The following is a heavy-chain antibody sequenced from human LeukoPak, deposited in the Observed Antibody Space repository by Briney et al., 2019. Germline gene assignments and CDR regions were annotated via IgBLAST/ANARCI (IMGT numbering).Heavy chain of an antibody. J-gene: IGHJ4*02. CDR2: IGGSGGGI. CDR3: AKYRGFGDSYDS. V-gene: IGHV3-23*01. CDR1: RFTFSSYA. D-gene: IGHD3-10*01. Sequence: GGSLRLSCAASRFTFSSYAMSWVRQAPGMRLEWVSTIGGSGGGIYYADSVKGRFTISRDNSQSTLYLQTNSLRAEDTAVYYCAKYRGFGDSYDSWGQGTLVTVSS.